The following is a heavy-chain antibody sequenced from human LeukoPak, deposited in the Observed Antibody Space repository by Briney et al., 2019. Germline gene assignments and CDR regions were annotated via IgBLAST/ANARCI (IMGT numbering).Heavy chain of an antibody. J-gene: IGHJ5*02. V-gene: IGHV4-59*08. CDR3: ARPFPDSSGGNWFDP. D-gene: IGHD6-19*01. CDR1: GGSFSGYY. CDR2: IYYSGST. Sequence: PSETLSLTCAVYGGSFSGYYWSWIRQPPGKGLEWIGYIYYSGSTNYNPSLKSRVTISVDTSKNQFSLKLSSVTAADTAVYYCARPFPDSSGGNWFDPWGQGTLVTVSS.